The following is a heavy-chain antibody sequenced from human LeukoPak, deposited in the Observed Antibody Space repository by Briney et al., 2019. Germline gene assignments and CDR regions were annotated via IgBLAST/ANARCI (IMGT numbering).Heavy chain of an antibody. CDR2: INLSDGNT. CDR3: ARDDCSGGMCYYGMDA. Sequence: ASVKVSCKASGYTFSSYYMVWVRQAPQQGLERMGIINLSDGNTVHAQKFQGRLIMTRDASTSTAYMELSSLTSEDTAVYFCARDDCSGGMCYYGMDAWGQGTTVIVSS. D-gene: IGHD2-15*01. J-gene: IGHJ6*02. V-gene: IGHV1-46*01. CDR1: GYTFSSYY.